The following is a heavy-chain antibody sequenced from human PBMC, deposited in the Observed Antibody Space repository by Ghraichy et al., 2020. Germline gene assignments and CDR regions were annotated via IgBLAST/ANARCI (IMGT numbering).Heavy chain of an antibody. V-gene: IGHV3-7*01. D-gene: IGHD1-14*01. CDR2: IKQDGSEK. CDR3: ARDGNPGGYYYYYYMDV. J-gene: IGHJ6*03. CDR1: GFTFSSYW. Sequence: GGSLRLSCAASGFTFSSYWMSWVRQAPGKGLEWVANIKQDGSEKYYVDSVKCRFTISRDNAKNSLYLQMNSLRAEDTAVYYCARDGNPGGYYYYYYMDVWGKGTTVTVSS.